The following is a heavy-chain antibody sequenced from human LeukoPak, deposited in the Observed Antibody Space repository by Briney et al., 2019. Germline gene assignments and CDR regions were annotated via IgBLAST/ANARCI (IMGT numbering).Heavy chain of an antibody. CDR3: ARDHNYYDSSGIGGY. CDR2: IWYDGSNK. J-gene: IGHJ4*02. CDR1: GFTFSSYG. D-gene: IGHD3-22*01. Sequence: GRSLRLSCAASGFTFSSYGMHWVRQAPGKGLEWVAVIWYDGSNKYYADSVKGRFTISRDNSKNTLYLQMNNLRAEDTAEYYCARDHNYYDSSGIGGYWGQGTLVTVSS. V-gene: IGHV3-33*01.